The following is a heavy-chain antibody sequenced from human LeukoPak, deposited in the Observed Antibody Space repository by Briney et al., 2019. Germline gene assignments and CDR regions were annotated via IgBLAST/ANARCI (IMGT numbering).Heavy chain of an antibody. V-gene: IGHV5-10-1*01. CDR1: GYSFTSYW. CDR2: IDPSDSYT. D-gene: IGHD3-10*01. CDR3: ARQVGDGFDI. J-gene: IGHJ3*02. Sequence: GGSLRIPCKGFGYSFTSYWISWVRQMPGKGLEWMGRIDPSDSYTKYSPSFQGHVTISADKSINTAYLQWSSLKASDTAMYYCARQVGDGFDIWGQGTMVTVSS.